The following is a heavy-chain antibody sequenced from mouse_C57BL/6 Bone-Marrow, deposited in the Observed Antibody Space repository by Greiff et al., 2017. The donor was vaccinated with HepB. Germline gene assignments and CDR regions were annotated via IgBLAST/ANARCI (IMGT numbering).Heavy chain of an antibody. CDR2: ISSGGDYI. CDR3: TRGQLRPSWFAY. J-gene: IGHJ3*01. D-gene: IGHD3-2*02. V-gene: IGHV5-9-1*02. Sequence: EVQGVESGEGLVKPGGSLKLSCAASGFTFSSYAVSWVRQTPAKRLEWVAYISSGGDYIYYADTVKGRFTISRDNARNTLYLQMSSLKSEDTAMYYCTRGQLRPSWFAYWGQGTLVTVSA. CDR1: GFTFSSYA.